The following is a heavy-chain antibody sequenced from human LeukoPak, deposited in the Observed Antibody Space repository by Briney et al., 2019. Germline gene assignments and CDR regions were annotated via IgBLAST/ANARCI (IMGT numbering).Heavy chain of an antibody. J-gene: IGHJ4*02. CDR1: GFTFSNYG. V-gene: IGHV3-30*18. CDR2: ISHDGSNN. Sequence: PGRSLRLSCAASGFTFSNYGMHWVRQAPGKGLEWVVVISHDGSNNNYADSVKGRFTISRDNSKNTLYLQMNSLRPEDTAVYYCAKVLSSSWGYFGFWGQGTLVTVSS. CDR3: AKVLSSSWGYFGF. D-gene: IGHD6-13*01.